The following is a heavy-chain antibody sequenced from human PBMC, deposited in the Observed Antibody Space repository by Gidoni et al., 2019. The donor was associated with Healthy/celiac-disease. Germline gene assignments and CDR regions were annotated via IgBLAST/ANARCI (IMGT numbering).Heavy chain of an antibody. V-gene: IGHV3-15*07. CDR3: TTRSVDTAMVGGDY. J-gene: IGHJ4*02. CDR2: IKSKTDGGTT. CDR1: GFTFSHAW. D-gene: IGHD5-18*01. Sequence: EVQLVESGGGSVKHGGSLGFSCAASGFTFSHAWMNWVRQAPGRGLEWVGRIKSKTDGGTTDYAAPVKGRFTISRDDSKTTLYLQMNSLKTEDTAVYYCTTRSVDTAMVGGDYWGQGTLVTVSS.